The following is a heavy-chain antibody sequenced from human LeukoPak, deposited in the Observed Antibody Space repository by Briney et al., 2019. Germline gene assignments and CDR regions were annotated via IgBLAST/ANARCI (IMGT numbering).Heavy chain of an antibody. CDR3: ARDRNTAGFDY. CDR1: GVTFISYA. Sequence: SLRLSCSAAGVTFISYAMHWVRQAPAKGLEGGAVISYDGSNKYYADSVKGRFTISRDNSKNTLYLQMNSLRGEDTAVYYCARDRNTAGFDYWGQGTLVTVSS. J-gene: IGHJ4*02. D-gene: IGHD5-18*01. CDR2: ISYDGSNK. V-gene: IGHV3-30-3*01.